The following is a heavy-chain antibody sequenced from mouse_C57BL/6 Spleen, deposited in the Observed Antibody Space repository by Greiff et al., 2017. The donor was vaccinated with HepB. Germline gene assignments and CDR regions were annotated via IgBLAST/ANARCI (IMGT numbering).Heavy chain of an antibody. Sequence: DVQLQESGPGLVKPSQSLSLTCSVTGYSITSGYYWNWIRQFPGNKLEWMGYISYDGSNNYNPSLKNRISITRDTSKNQFFLKLNSVTTEDTATYYCAREGLGQGFAYWGQGTLVTVSA. V-gene: IGHV3-6*01. J-gene: IGHJ3*01. CDR3: AREGLGQGFAY. CDR2: ISYDGSN. D-gene: IGHD4-1*01. CDR1: GYSITSGYY.